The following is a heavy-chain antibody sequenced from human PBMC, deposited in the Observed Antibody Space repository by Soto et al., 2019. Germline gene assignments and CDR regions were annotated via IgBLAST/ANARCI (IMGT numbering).Heavy chain of an antibody. J-gene: IGHJ4*02. CDR1: GGSVSSGSYY. CDR3: ARRIYCSGGSCYLDY. CDR2: IYYSGST. D-gene: IGHD2-15*01. Sequence: PSETLSLTCTVSGGSVSSGSYYWSWIRQPPGKGLEWIGYIYYSGSTNYSPSLKSRVTISVDTSKNQFSLKLSSVTAADTAVYYCARRIYCSGGSCYLDYWGQGTLVTVSS. V-gene: IGHV4-61*01.